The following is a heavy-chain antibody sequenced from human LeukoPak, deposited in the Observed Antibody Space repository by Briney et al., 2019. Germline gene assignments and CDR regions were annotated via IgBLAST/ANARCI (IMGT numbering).Heavy chain of an antibody. J-gene: IGHJ6*03. CDR3: ASLYRGIFGVVINLSYYHYMDV. V-gene: IGHV4-39*01. Sequence: SETLSLTCTVSGCSISSSSYYWGWIRQPPGKGLEWIGSIYYSGSTYYNPSLKSRVTISVDTSKNQFSLKLSSVTAADTAVYYCASLYRGIFGVVINLSYYHYMDVWGKGTTVTVSS. D-gene: IGHD3-3*01. CDR1: GCSISSSSYY. CDR2: IYYSGST.